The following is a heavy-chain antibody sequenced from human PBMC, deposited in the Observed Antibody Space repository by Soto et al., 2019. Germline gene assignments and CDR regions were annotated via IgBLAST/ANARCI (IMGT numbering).Heavy chain of an antibody. Sequence: HVQLVQSGAEVKKPGSSVKVSCKASGGTFSSYAISWVRQAPGQGLEWMGGIIPIFGTANYAQKFQGRVTITADESTSTAYMELSSLRSEDTAVYYCATEYYYDSSGYYPRWYFDLWGRGTLVTVSS. D-gene: IGHD3-22*01. V-gene: IGHV1-69*12. J-gene: IGHJ2*01. CDR1: GGTFSSYA. CDR3: ATEYYYDSSGYYPRWYFDL. CDR2: IIPIFGTA.